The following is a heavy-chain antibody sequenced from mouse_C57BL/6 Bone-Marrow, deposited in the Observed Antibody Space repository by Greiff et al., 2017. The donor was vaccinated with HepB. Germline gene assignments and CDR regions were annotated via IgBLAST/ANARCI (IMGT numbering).Heavy chain of an antibody. V-gene: IGHV1-64*01. D-gene: IGHD2-5*01. CDR2: IHPNSGST. J-gene: IGHJ2*01. CDR1: GYTFTSYW. CDR3: ARGCSNYWNFDY. Sequence: QVQLQQPGAELVKPGASVKLSCKASGYTFTSYWMHWVKQRPGQGLEWIGMIHPNSGSTNYNEKFKSKATLTVDKSSSTAYMQLSSLTSEDSAVYYCARGCSNYWNFDYWGQGTTLTVSS.